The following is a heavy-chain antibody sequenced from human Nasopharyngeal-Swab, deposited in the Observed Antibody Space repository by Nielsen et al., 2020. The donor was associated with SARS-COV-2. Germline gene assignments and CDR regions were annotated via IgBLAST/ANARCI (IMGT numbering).Heavy chain of an antibody. CDR2: ISSSGSIA. J-gene: IGHJ3*02. CDR3: VRDGALIQLWLLPHALDI. Sequence: WIRQPPGKGLEWVSFISSSGSIAYYADSVKGRFTISRDNANNSLYLQMNSLIADDTAVYYCVRDGALIQLWLLPHALDIWGQGTSVTVSS. D-gene: IGHD5-18*01. V-gene: IGHV3-11*04.